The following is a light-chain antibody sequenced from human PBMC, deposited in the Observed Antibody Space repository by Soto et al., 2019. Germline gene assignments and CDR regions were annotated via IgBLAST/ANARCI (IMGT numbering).Light chain of an antibody. CDR2: GAS. V-gene: IGKV3-20*01. Sequence: EIVLTQSPGTLSLSPGERATLSCRASQNIGTYLAWYQHKPGQAPSVLIFGASTRANGVPDRFSGSGSGTDFTLTISRLEPEDFAVYYCQQYGSSWWTFGQGTKVDIK. J-gene: IGKJ1*01. CDR3: QQYGSSWWT. CDR1: QNIGTY.